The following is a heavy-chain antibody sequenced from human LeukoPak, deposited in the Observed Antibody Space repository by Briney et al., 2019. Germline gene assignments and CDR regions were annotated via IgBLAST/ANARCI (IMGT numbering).Heavy chain of an antibody. CDR3: ASLSGSGSYPFDY. J-gene: IGHJ4*02. D-gene: IGHD3-10*01. CDR1: GGSISSSSYY. CDR2: IYYSGST. Sequence: PSETLSLTCAVSGGSISSSSYYWGWIRQPPGKGLEWIGSIYYSGSTYYNPSLKSRVTISVDTSKNQFSLKLSSVTAADTAVYYCASLSGSGSYPFDYWGQGTLVTVSS. V-gene: IGHV4-39*07.